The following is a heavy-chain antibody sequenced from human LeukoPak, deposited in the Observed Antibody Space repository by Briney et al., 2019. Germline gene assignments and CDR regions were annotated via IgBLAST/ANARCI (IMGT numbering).Heavy chain of an antibody. V-gene: IGHV3-15*01. CDR2: IKSKADSGTR. CDR3: SAGTGRSDFDY. D-gene: IGHD1-1*01. J-gene: IGHJ4*02. Sequence: PGGSLRLSCAASGFSFTDAWMNWVRQVPGKGLEWVGRIKSKADSGTRDFAAPVKGRFSIPRDDSKKTFYLQMNGLKTEDTAVYYCSAGTGRSDFDYWGQGTLVTVSS. CDR1: GFSFTDAW.